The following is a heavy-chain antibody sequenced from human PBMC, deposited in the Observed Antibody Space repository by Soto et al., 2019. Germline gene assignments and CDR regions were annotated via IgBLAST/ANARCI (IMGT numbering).Heavy chain of an antibody. V-gene: IGHV3-9*01. D-gene: IGHD2-15*01. Sequence: SLRLSSGASGSTFDDYAMDWVPRAPEKGLEGGSGINWNSDNLGYADSVKGRFTISRDKAKNSLYLQRNSLRAEDTAFYYCATAHFSGTPPFDDWGPGTLVTVS. CDR2: INWNSDNL. J-gene: IGHJ4*02. CDR3: ATAHFSGTPPFDD. CDR1: GSTFDDYA.